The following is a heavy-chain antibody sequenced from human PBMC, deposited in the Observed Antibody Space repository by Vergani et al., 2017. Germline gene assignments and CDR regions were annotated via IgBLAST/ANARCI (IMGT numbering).Heavy chain of an antibody. Sequence: QVQLQESGPGLVKPSQTLSLTCTVSGGSISSGGYYWSWIRQHPGKGLEWIGYIYYSGSTYYNPSLKSRVTISVDTSKNQFSLKLSSVTAADTAVDYCARDAAAGLHYFDYWGQGTLVTVSS. J-gene: IGHJ4*02. D-gene: IGHD6-13*01. V-gene: IGHV4-31*03. CDR1: GGSISSGGYY. CDR2: IYYSGST. CDR3: ARDAAAGLHYFDY.